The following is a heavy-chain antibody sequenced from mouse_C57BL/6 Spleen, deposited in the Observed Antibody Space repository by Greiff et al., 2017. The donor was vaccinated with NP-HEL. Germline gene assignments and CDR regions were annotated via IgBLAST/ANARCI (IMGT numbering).Heavy chain of an antibody. CDR2: IYPGSGST. J-gene: IGHJ4*01. D-gene: IGHD2-4*01. CDR1: GYTFTSYW. V-gene: IGHV1-55*01. Sequence: QVQLQQPGAELVKPGAPVKMSCKASGYTFTSYWITWVKQRPGHGLEWIGDIYPGSGSTNYNEKFKSKATLTVDTSSSTAYLQLSSLTSEDSAVYYCARYEDIYYDYEDAMDYWGQGTSVTVSS. CDR3: ARYEDIYYDYEDAMDY.